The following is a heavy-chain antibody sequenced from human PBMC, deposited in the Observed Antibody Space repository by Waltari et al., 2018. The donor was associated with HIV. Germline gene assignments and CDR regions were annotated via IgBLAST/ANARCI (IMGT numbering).Heavy chain of an antibody. D-gene: IGHD6-6*01. CDR1: GYTFTSFG. V-gene: IGHV1-18*01. J-gene: IGHJ5*02. Sequence: QVQLVQSGAEVKTPGASVKVSCKASGYTFTSFGIGWVRQAPGQGLEWMGWISAYNGNTDYAQKLQCRVTLTTDPSTSTVYMELRSLKSDDTAVYYCARVAYSTSTNWFDPLGQGTLVTVSS. CDR2: ISAYNGNT. CDR3: ARVAYSTSTNWFDP.